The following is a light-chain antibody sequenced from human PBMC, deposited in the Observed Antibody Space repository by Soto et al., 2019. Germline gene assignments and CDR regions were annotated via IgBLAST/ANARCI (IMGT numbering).Light chain of an antibody. Sequence: EDVLTHSPAALSAFPGDRVTLSCRASQALNTRLAWYQHKPGQAPRLLIYLTSNRAAGVPSRFSAWGSETDFTLAISDVQPEDFAVYYCHQRQSWPRTFGQGT. CDR2: LTS. J-gene: IGKJ1*01. V-gene: IGKV3-11*01. CDR3: HQRQSWPRT. CDR1: QALNTR.